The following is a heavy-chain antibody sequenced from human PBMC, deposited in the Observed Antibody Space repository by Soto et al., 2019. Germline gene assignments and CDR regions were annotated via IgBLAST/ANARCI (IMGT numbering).Heavy chain of an antibody. J-gene: IGHJ4*02. D-gene: IGHD3-10*01. V-gene: IGHV4-4*02. CDR3: ARVSTYYYGSASYYNPYDY. Sequence: SETLSLTCAVSGGSISSSNWWSWVRQPPGKGLEWIGEIYHSGSTNYNPSLKSRVTISVDKSKNQFSLKLSSVTAADTAVYYCARVSTYYYGSASYYNPYDYWGQGTPVTVSS. CDR2: IYHSGST. CDR1: GGSISSSNW.